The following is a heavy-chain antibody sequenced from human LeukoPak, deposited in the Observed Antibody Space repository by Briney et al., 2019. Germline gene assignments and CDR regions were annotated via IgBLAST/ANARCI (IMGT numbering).Heavy chain of an antibody. CDR2: MYNSGST. J-gene: IGHJ5*02. CDR1: GGSISGSY. V-gene: IGHV4-59*01. CDR3: ARHIVVVIAQTNWFDP. Sequence: SETLSLTCTVSGGSISGSYWSWIRQPPGKGLEWIAYMYNSGSTNYNPSLKSRVTISIDTSKNQFSLKLSSLTAADTAIYYCARHIVVVIAQTNWFDPWGQGTLVTVSS. D-gene: IGHD2-21*01.